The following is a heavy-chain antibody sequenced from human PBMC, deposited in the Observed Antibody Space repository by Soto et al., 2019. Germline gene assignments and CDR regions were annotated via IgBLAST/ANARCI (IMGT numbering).Heavy chain of an antibody. Sequence: QVQLVQSGAEVKKPGASVKVSCKTSGYTFTSYHISWVRQAPGQGLEWMGWISAYNTNTNYAQKFQDRVTMTTDTLTSTVYMELRSLRSDDTAVYYCARDTPPTDYWGQGTLVTVTS. CDR2: ISAYNTNT. J-gene: IGHJ4*02. CDR3: ARDTPPTDY. CDR1: GYTFTSYH. V-gene: IGHV1-18*01.